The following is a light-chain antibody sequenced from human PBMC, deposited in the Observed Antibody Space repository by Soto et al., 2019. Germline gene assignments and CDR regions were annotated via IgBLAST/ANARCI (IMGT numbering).Light chain of an antibody. Sequence: DIQLTQSPSFLSASVGDRVTITCQASQGINNYLAWYQQKPGKAPNLLIYVASTLQSGVPSRFSGSGSGTEFTLTISSLQPEDLGTYYCQQLFSFPPTFGQGTRLEIK. V-gene: IGKV1-9*01. CDR2: VAS. CDR1: QGINNY. J-gene: IGKJ5*01. CDR3: QQLFSFPPT.